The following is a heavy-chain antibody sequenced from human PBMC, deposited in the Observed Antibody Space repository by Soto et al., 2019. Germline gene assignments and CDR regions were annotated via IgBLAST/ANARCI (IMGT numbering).Heavy chain of an antibody. CDR2: IWYDGSNK. D-gene: IGHD6-19*01. V-gene: IGHV3-33*01. CDR1: GFTFSSYG. J-gene: IGHJ4*02. CDR3: ARHAGNVYSSGIFDY. Sequence: GGSLRLSCAASGFTFSSYGMHWVRQAPGKGLEWVAVIWYDGSNKYYADSVKGRFTISRDNSKNTLYLQMNSLRAEDTAVYYCARHAGNVYSSGIFDYWGQGTLVTVSS.